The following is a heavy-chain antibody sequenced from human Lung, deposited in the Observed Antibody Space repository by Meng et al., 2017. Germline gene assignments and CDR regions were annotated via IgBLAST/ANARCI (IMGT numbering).Heavy chain of an antibody. J-gene: IGHJ4*02. V-gene: IGHV4-4*02. CDR2: VYQSGST. CDR3: ARDDSGYADFDS. CDR1: GGSISSNNW. Sequence: QVQLPESGPGLVKPSGTLSLTCAVSGGSISSNNWWSWVRQTPGRGLEWIGEVYQSGSTNYNPSLKSRVIISVNNSKNQFSLKLTSVTAADTAVYYCARDDSGYADFDSWGQGTLVTVSS. D-gene: IGHD3-22*01.